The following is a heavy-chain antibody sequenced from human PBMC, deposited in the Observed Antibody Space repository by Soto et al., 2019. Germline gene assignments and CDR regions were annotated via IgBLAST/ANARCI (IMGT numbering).Heavy chain of an antibody. V-gene: IGHV3-30*03. Sequence: QVQLVESGGGVVQPGRSLRLSCAASGFTFSSYGMHWVRQAPGKGLEWVAVISYDGTNKYYAESVKGRFTISRDNSKNTLYLQMNSLRAEDSSVYYCARDYYDTSGYTIYYYYGMDVWGQGTSVTVSS. D-gene: IGHD3-22*01. CDR2: ISYDGTNK. CDR3: ARDYYDTSGYTIYYYYGMDV. CDR1: GFTFSSYG. J-gene: IGHJ6*02.